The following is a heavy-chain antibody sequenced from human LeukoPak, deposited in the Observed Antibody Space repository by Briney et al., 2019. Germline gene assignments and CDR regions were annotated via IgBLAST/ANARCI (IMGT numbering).Heavy chain of an antibody. J-gene: IGHJ5*02. V-gene: IGHV4-34*01. Sequence: PSETLSLTCAVYGGSFSGYYWSWIRQPPGKGLEWIGEINHSGSTNYNPSLKSRVTISVDTSKNQFSLKLSSVTAADTAVYYCARGLGGSVVVPAATRPNWFDPWGQGTLVTVSS. D-gene: IGHD2-2*01. CDR2: INHSGST. CDR1: GGSFSGYY. CDR3: ARGLGGSVVVPAATRPNWFDP.